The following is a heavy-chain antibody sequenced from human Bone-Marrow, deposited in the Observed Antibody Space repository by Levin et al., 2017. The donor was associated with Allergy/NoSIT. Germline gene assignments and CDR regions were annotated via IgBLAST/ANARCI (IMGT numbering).Heavy chain of an antibody. CDR2: IDYDGRGT. J-gene: IGHJ4*02. CDR3: ARGDEKQRLFFDY. CDR1: GFTFSDYW. D-gene: IGHD5-12*01. V-gene: IGHV3-74*01. Sequence: PGGSLRLSCAASGFTFSDYWMHWVRQVPGKGLVWVARIDYDGRGTNYPDSVRGRFTISRDNAKNMVHLTIPRLRVEDTAVYFCARGDEKQRLFFDYWGQGTLVNVSS.